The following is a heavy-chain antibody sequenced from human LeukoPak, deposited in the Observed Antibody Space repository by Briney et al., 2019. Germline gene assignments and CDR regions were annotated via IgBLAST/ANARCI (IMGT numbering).Heavy chain of an antibody. D-gene: IGHD6-19*01. V-gene: IGHV3-21*01. CDR2: IRSGGRDI. CDR1: GFTLSSYS. J-gene: IGHJ1*01. Sequence: GGSLRPSCEVSGFTLSSYSMSWVRQAPGKGLEWVSSIRSGGRDIYYADSVRGRFTIARDDAENSLYLRMKSLRAEDTAVYYCARGPGIAVAPLQHWGQGTLVTVSA. CDR3: ARGPGIAVAPLQH.